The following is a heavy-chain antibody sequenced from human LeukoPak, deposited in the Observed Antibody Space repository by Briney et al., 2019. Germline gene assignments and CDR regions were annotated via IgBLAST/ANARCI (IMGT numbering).Heavy chain of an antibody. CDR3: AKDHITIFGVVIDEGAFDI. CDR1: GFTFSSYA. D-gene: IGHD3-3*01. Sequence: GGSLRLSCAASGFTFSSYAMSWVRQAPGKGLEWVSAISGSGDSTDYADSVKGRFSISRDNSKNTVYLQMNSLRAEDTAVYSYAKDHITIFGVVIDEGAFDIWGQGTMVTVSS. CDR2: ISGSGDST. J-gene: IGHJ3*02. V-gene: IGHV3-23*01.